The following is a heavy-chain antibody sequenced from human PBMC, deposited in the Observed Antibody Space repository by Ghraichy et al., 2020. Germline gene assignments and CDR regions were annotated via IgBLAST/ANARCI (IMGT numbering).Heavy chain of an antibody. D-gene: IGHD5-18*01. CDR2: ISYTGNT. Sequence: SETLSLICSVSGGSIRSHFWSWIRQPPGTGLEWIGYISYTGNTNYSPSLGGRATISLDTSKNQFSLSLTSVSAADTAMYYCARRGRGYSLYYYGLDVWGPGTTVTVSS. CDR3: ARRGRGYSLYYYGLDV. CDR1: GGSIRSHF. V-gene: IGHV4-59*11. J-gene: IGHJ6*02.